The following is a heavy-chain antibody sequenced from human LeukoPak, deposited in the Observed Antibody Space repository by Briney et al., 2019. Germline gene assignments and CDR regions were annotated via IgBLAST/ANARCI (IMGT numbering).Heavy chain of an antibody. Sequence: GRSVRLSCAASGFTFSSFGIHWVRQSPGKGLEWVAVMSYDGGNEYYADSVKGRFTISRDNAKNSLYLQMNSLRAEDTAVYYCASLWIQLWLRGMNGMDIWGQGTTVTVSS. J-gene: IGHJ6*02. D-gene: IGHD5-18*01. CDR3: ASLWIQLWLRGMNGMDI. V-gene: IGHV3-30*03. CDR2: MSYDGGNE. CDR1: GFTFSSFG.